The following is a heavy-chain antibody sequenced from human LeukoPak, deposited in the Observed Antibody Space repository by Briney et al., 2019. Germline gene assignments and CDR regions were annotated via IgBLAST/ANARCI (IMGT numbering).Heavy chain of an antibody. CDR1: GYSFTSYW. Sequence: GESLKISCKGSGYSFTSYWISWVRQMPGKGLEWMGIVFPGDSDTRYSPSFQGQVTISVDKSISTAYLQWSSLKASDTAMYYCARPNLTSGTYYIDYWGQGTLVTVSS. CDR3: ARPNLTSGTYYIDY. V-gene: IGHV5-51*01. CDR2: VFPGDSDT. D-gene: IGHD3-10*01. J-gene: IGHJ4*02.